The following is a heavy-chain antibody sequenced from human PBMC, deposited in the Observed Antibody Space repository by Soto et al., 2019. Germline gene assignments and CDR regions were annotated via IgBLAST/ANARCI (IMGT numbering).Heavy chain of an antibody. CDR2: IYSGGST. CDR1: GFTVSSNY. D-gene: IGHD3-3*01. Sequence: GGSLRLSCAASGFTVSSNYMSWVRQAPGKGLEWVSVIYSGGSTYYADSVKGRFTISRDNSKNTLYLQMNSLRAEDTAVYYCARELLTIFGVVSGMDVWGQGTTVTVSS. CDR3: ARELLTIFGVVSGMDV. J-gene: IGHJ6*02. V-gene: IGHV3-53*01.